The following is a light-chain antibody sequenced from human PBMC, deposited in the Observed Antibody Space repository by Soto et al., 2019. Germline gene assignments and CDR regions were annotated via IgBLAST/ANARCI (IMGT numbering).Light chain of an antibody. Sequence: EMVLKKSPGTRSLSPWEIGRPAFMASQSVSSSYLAWYQQKPGQAPRLLIYGASSRATGIPDRFSGSGSGTDFTLTISRLEPEDFAVYYCQQYGSSPSTTFGQGTRLEIK. CDR1: QSVSSSY. J-gene: IGKJ5*01. CDR2: GAS. V-gene: IGKV3-20*01. CDR3: QQYGSSPSTT.